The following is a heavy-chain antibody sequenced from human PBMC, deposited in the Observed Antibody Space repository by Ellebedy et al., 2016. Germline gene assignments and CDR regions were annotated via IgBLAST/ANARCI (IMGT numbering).Heavy chain of an antibody. V-gene: IGHV3-30-3*01. CDR3: ARSPRNSAYADY. CDR1: GFTFSNYA. D-gene: IGHD1-1*01. CDR2: ISHDGGNK. J-gene: IGHJ4*02. Sequence: GGSLRLXXAVSGFTFSNYAMHWVRQAPGKGLEWVAVISHDGGNKYYADSVKGRFTISRDNSKNTLYLQMDSLRGEDTAVHYCARSPRNSAYADYWGQGTLVSVSS.